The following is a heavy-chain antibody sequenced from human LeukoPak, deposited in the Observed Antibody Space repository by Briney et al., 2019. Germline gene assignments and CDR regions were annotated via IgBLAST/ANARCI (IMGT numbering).Heavy chain of an antibody. Sequence: ASVKVSCKASGYSFTNYDINWVRQATGQGLEWMGWLNPNTGNTGYAQKFQGRVTITRNTSISTAYLELSSLRSEDTAVYYCATRITMIVDRRSPFDYWGQGTLVTVSS. J-gene: IGHJ4*02. D-gene: IGHD3-22*01. CDR1: GYSFTNYD. CDR3: ATRITMIVDRRSPFDY. CDR2: LNPNTGNT. V-gene: IGHV1-8*03.